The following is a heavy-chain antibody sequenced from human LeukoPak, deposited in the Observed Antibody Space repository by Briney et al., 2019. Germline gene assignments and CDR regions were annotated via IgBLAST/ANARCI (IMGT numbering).Heavy chain of an antibody. D-gene: IGHD6-19*01. CDR2: ISSTGTYT. CDR3: SGHSSGWYAD. J-gene: IGHJ4*02. CDR1: GLTFSSYA. Sequence: PGGSLRLSCSAPGLTFSSYAMHWVRQAPGKGLEYVSAISSTGTYTYYADSVRGRFTISRDNSKNTLYLQMSSLRADDTAVYYCSGHSSGWYADWGQGTLVTVSS. V-gene: IGHV3-64D*09.